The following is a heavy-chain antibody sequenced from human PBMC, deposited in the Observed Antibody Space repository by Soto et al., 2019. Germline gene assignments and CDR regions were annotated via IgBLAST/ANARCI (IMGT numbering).Heavy chain of an antibody. Sequence: GASVKVSCKASGYTFTSYGISWVRQAPGQGLEWMGWISAYNGNTNYAQKLQGRVTMTTDTSTSTAYMELRSLRSDDTAVYYCARESVTIFGVVKYYFDYWGQGTLVTVSS. CDR3: ARESVTIFGVVKYYFDY. CDR1: GYTFTSYG. D-gene: IGHD3-3*01. V-gene: IGHV1-18*01. J-gene: IGHJ4*02. CDR2: ISAYNGNT.